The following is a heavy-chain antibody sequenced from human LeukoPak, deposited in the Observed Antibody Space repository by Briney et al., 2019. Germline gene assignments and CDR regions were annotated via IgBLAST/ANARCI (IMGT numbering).Heavy chain of an antibody. CDR3: AREGGSASSEVY. V-gene: IGHV4-34*01. CDR2: ITHSGST. CDR1: GGSFSGYY. D-gene: IGHD2-15*01. Sequence: SETLSLTCAVYGGSFSGYYWSWIRQPPGKGLEWIGEITHSGSTYYNPSLKSRVTISVDTSKNQFSLKLSSVTAADTGVYYCAREGGSASSEVYWGQGTLVTVSS. J-gene: IGHJ4*02.